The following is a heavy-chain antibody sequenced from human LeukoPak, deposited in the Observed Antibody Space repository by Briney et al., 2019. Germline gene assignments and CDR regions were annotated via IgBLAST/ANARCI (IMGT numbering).Heavy chain of an antibody. D-gene: IGHD3-10*01. J-gene: IGHJ4*02. CDR1: GGSFSGYY. V-gene: IGHV4-34*01. CDR3: ARGGSGSYYSPFDY. CDR2: INHSGST. Sequence: SETLSLTYAVYGGSFSGYYWSWIRQPPGKGLEWIGEINHSGSTNYNPSLKSRVTISVDTSKNQFSLKLSSVTAADTAVYYCARGGSGSYYSPFDYWGQGTLVTVSS.